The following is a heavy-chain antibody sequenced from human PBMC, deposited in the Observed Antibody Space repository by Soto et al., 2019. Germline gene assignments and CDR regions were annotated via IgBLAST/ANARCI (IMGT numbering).Heavy chain of an antibody. D-gene: IGHD3-3*01. CDR2: IDTSGTKI. CDR1: GYTFSDYY. V-gene: IGHV3-11*01. CDR3: ASHYDMWSGYLSPVDY. J-gene: IGHJ4*02. Sequence: QVQLVESGGDLVKPGGSLRLSCAASGYTFSDYYMSWIRQAPGKGLEWFSYIDTSGTKIYYADSVKGRFTITRDNAKNSLNLEMNSLRDEDTAVYYCASHYDMWSGYLSPVDYWGQGTLVTVSS.